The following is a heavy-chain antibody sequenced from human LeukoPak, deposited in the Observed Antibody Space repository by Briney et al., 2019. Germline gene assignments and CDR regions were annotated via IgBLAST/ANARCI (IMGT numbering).Heavy chain of an antibody. V-gene: IGHV3-23*01. CDR1: GFTFSSYA. CDR3: VSFEY. J-gene: IGHJ4*02. CDR2: ISGRGDSR. Sequence: PGGSLRLSCAASGFTFSSYAMSWVRQPPGKGLEWVSSISGRGDSRYYAESVKGRFTISRDNSKSTLNLQMGSLRVEDTAIYYCVSFEYWGQGTLVTVSS.